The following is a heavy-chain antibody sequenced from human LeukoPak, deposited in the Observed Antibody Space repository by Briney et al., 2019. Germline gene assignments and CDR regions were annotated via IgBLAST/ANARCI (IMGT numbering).Heavy chain of an antibody. Sequence: SVKVSCKASGYTFTGHYMHWVRQAPGQGLEWMGGIIPIFGTANYAQKFQGRVTITADKSTSTAYMELSSLRSEDTAVYYCARRAGHAFDIWGQGTMVTVSS. CDR2: IIPIFGTA. CDR3: ARRAGHAFDI. CDR1: GYTFTGHY. V-gene: IGHV1-69*06. D-gene: IGHD3-10*01. J-gene: IGHJ3*02.